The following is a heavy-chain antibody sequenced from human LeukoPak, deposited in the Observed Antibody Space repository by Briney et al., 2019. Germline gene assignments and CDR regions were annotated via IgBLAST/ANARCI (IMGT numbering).Heavy chain of an antibody. D-gene: IGHD3-10*01. J-gene: IGHJ4*02. CDR3: AKGPHYYGSGSFVDY. CDR1: GFTLSSYG. Sequence: GVSLRLFCAASGFTLSSYGMHWVRQARGKGLEWVAFIRYDGSNNYYADSVKGRFTISRDNSKNTLYLQMNSLRAEDTAVYYCAKGPHYYGSGSFVDYWGQGTLVTVSS. V-gene: IGHV3-30*02. CDR2: IRYDGSNN.